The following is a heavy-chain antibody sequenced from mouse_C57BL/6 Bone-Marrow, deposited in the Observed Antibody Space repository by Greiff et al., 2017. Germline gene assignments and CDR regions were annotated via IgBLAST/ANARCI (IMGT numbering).Heavy chain of an antibody. D-gene: IGHD2-5*01. V-gene: IGHV5-12*01. J-gene: IGHJ3*01. CDR1: GFTFSDYY. Sequence: DVMLVESGGGLVQPGGSLKLSCAASGFTFSDYYMYWVRQTPEKRLEWVAYISNGGGSTYYPDTVKGRFTISRDNAKNPLYLQMSRLKSEDTAMYYCARQGIVTTKFAYWGQGTLVTVSA. CDR2: ISNGGGST. CDR3: ARQGIVTTKFAY.